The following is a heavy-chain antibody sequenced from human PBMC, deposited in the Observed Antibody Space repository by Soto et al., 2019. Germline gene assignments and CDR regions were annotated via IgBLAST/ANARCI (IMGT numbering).Heavy chain of an antibody. CDR3: ARVETGYSSGRINYYYMDV. D-gene: IGHD6-19*01. J-gene: IGHJ6*03. CDR2: IIPILGIA. CDR1: GGTFSSCT. Sequence: GASVKVSCKASGGTFSSCTISWVRQAPGQGLEWMGGIIPILGIANYAQKFQGRVTITADKSTSTAYMELSSLRSEDTAVYYCARVETGYSSGRINYYYMDVWGKGTTVTVSS. V-gene: IGHV1-69*10.